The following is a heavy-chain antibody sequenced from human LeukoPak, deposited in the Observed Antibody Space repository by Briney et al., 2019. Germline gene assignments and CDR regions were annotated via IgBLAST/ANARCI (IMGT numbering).Heavy chain of an antibody. J-gene: IGHJ3*02. CDR1: GFTFRNYD. D-gene: IGHD5/OR15-5a*01. V-gene: IGHV3-13*01. Sequence: GGSLRLSCAASGFTFRNYDMHWVRQFPGRGLEWVSAIGIADDTHYPDSVKGRFTISRENAKNSLYLQMNSLRDGDTAVYYCVRGGIQVSGIDAFDIWGQGTLVTVSS. CDR2: IGIADDT. CDR3: VRGGIQVSGIDAFDI.